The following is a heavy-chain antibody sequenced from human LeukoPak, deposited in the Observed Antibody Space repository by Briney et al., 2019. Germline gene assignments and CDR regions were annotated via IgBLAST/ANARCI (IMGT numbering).Heavy chain of an antibody. J-gene: IGHJ5*01. CDR2: IKGDGRHT. D-gene: IGHD3-16*01. CDR3: VRGWDHYDFDS. V-gene: IGHV3-74*01. CDR1: GFTFSSYW. Sequence: GGSLRLSCAASGFTFSSYWMHWVRQAPRKGLVWVSRIKGDGRHTIYADSVKGRFTISRDNAKNTLYLQMKSLRAEDTAVYYCVRGWDHYDFDSWGQGTLVTVSS.